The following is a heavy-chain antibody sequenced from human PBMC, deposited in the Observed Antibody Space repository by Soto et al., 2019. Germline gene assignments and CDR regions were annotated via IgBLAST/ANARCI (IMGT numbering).Heavy chain of an antibody. CDR1: GVTFNRQD. CDR3: ATSEVSDGYSFDY. Sequence: QVQLVQSGAEVKKPGSSVKVSCKASGVTFNRQDMRWLRQAHGQGLEWMGGIIPMFGTPHYAEKFQDRVTITADESTGTAYLELSSLTSEDTAVYYCATSEVSDGYSFDYWGPGTLVTVS. D-gene: IGHD5-12*01. CDR2: IIPMFGTP. J-gene: IGHJ4*02. V-gene: IGHV1-69*01.